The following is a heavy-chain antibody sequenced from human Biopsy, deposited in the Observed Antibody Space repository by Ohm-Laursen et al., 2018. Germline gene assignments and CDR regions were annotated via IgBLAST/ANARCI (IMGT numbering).Heavy chain of an antibody. D-gene: IGHD3-10*01. V-gene: IGHV3-30*18. CDR2: ISYDGSYK. CDR1: GFTLTDSG. CDR3: AKQEGVAYGDIDY. Sequence: SLRLSCSASGFTLTDSGMHWVRQAPGKGLEWVALISYDGSYKNYGDSVKGRFTISRDNSKNTLYLQMNSLKPEDTAVYYCAKQEGVAYGDIDYWGQGTLVTVSS. J-gene: IGHJ4*02.